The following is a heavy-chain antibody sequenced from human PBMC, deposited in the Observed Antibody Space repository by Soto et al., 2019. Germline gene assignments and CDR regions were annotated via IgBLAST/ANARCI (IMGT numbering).Heavy chain of an antibody. CDR3: ARDLWGYCGADCYPLDV. CDR1: GGSISSHH. V-gene: IGHV4-59*11. CDR2: IHNSANT. D-gene: IGHD2-21*02. J-gene: IGHJ6*02. Sequence: SETLSLTCTVSGGSISSHHWMWMRQPAGKRVEYIGYIHNSANTNYNPSLKSRVAVSVDTSKNQFSLRLSSVTAADTAVYYCARDLWGYCGADCYPLDVWGQGTTVT.